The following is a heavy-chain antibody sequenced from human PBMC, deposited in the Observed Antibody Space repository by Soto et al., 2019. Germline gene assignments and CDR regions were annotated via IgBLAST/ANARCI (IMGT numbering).Heavy chain of an antibody. Sequence: SETLSLTCTVSGGSISTYYWSWIRQPPGGTLEWIGYIYASGATTYNPSLESRVTMSVDMPNNEFSLELTSLTAADTAVYYCARSHSFDGSIYHYYFDFWGQGNLVTVSS. V-gene: IGHV4-59*01. D-gene: IGHD3-10*01. CDR1: GGSISTYY. CDR2: IYASGAT. CDR3: ARSHSFDGSIYHYYFDF. J-gene: IGHJ4*02.